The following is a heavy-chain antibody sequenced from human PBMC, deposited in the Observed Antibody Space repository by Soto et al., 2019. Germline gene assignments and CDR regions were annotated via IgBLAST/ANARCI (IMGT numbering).Heavy chain of an antibody. CDR3: ARVYHYYFWSTVTKRFDDCGQGAPVTLDS. J-gene: IGHJ5*01. D-gene: IGHD3-3*01. CDR1: GYTFTGYY. CDR2: INPNSGGT. V-gene: IGHV1-2*02. Sequence: AQVKVSCKSAGYTFTGYYMHWVRQAPGQGLEWMGWINPNSGGTNYAQKFQGRVTMTRDTSISTAYMELSRLRSDDTAVYYCARVYHYYFWSTVTKRFDDCGQGAPVTLDS.